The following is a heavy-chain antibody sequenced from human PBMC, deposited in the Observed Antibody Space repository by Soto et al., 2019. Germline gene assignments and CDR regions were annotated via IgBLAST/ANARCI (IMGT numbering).Heavy chain of an antibody. CDR2: IYHSGST. CDR3: ARARVWIAVAGTIGYGMDV. V-gene: IGHV4-4*02. D-gene: IGHD6-19*01. J-gene: IGHJ6*02. CDR1: GGSISSSNW. Sequence: QVQLQESGPGLVKPSGTLSLTCAVSGGSISSSNWWSWVRQPPGKGLEWIGEIYHSGSTNYNPSLKSLVTISVDKAKNHLSLTLSSVTAADTAVYYCARARVWIAVAGTIGYGMDVWGQGTTVTVSS.